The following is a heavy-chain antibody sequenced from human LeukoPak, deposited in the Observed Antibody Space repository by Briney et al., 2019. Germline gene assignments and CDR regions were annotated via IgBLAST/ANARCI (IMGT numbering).Heavy chain of an antibody. V-gene: IGHV4-39*01. CDR3: ARNSSSGGGYFDY. D-gene: IGHD6-6*01. CDR2: IYYSGST. CDR1: GGSISSSSYY. Sequence: KPSETLSLTCTVSGGSISSSSYYWGWIRQPPGKGLEWIGSIYYSGSTYYNPSLKGRVTTSVDTSKNQFSLKLSSVTAADTAVYYCARNSSSGGGYFDYWGQGTLVTVSS. J-gene: IGHJ4*02.